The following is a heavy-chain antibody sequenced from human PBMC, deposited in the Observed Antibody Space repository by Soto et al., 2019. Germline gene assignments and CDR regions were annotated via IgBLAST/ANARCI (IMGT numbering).Heavy chain of an antibody. CDR2: ISGSGGRT. CDR1: GIPFCSYA. J-gene: IGHJ3*02. D-gene: IGHD3-16*01. V-gene: IGHV3-23*01. CDR3: AKGGYYSLFDI. Sequence: PWGSLGLSCVASGIPFCSYALSWVRQPPGKGLEWVSGISGSGGRTYYADSVKGRFTISRDNSNNTLSLQMHILRVEDTAVYFCAKGGYYSLFDIWGQGTMVTVSS.